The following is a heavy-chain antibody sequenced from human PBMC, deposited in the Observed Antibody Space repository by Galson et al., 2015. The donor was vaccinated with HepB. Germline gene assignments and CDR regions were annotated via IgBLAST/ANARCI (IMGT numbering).Heavy chain of an antibody. CDR2: ISSSSSTI. D-gene: IGHD3-22*01. J-gene: IGHJ4*02. CDR1: GFTFSSYS. Sequence: SLRLSCAASGFTFSSYSMNWVRQAPGKGLEWVSYISSSSSTIYYADSVKGRFTISRDNAKNSLYLQMNSLRDEDTAVYYCARTFPPGSSGYDYWGQGTLVTVSS. CDR3: ARTFPPGSSGYDY. V-gene: IGHV3-48*02.